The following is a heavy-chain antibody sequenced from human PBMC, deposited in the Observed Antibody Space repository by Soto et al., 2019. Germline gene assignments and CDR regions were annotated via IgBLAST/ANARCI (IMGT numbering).Heavy chain of an antibody. D-gene: IGHD3-22*01. CDR3: AKAVGHDSSGYPTNPFDY. CDR1: GFTFSSYG. Sequence: QVQLVESGGGVVQPGRSLRLSCAASGFTFSSYGMHWVRQAPGKGLEWVAVISYDGSNKYYADSVKGRFTISRDNSKNTLYLQMNSLRAEDTAVYYCAKAVGHDSSGYPTNPFDYWGQGTLVTVSS. J-gene: IGHJ4*02. CDR2: ISYDGSNK. V-gene: IGHV3-30*18.